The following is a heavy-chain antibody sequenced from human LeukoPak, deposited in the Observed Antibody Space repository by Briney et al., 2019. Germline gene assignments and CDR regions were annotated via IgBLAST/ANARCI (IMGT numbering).Heavy chain of an antibody. CDR3: ARGARDYGDYYYYYYYMDV. Sequence: GGSLRLSCAASGFTFSDYYMSWIRQAPGKGLEWVSYISSSGSTIYYADSVKGRFTISRDNAKNSLYLQMNILRAEDTAVYYCARGARDYGDYYYYYYYMDVWGKGTTVTVSS. CDR2: ISSSGSTI. D-gene: IGHD4-17*01. J-gene: IGHJ6*03. V-gene: IGHV3-11*04. CDR1: GFTFSDYY.